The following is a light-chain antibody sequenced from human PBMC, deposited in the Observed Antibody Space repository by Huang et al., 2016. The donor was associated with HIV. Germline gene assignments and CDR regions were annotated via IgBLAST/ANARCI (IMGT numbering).Light chain of an antibody. CDR1: QSFISSTY. CDR2: GAS. V-gene: IGKV3-20*01. J-gene: IGKJ4*01. CDR3: QQYGSSPLT. Sequence: EIVFTQSPGTLSLSPGERATLSCRASQSFISSTYLAWYQQKPGQAPRLLIYGASSRATGIPDRFSGSGSGTDFTLTISRLEPEDFAVDYCQQYGSSPLTFGGGTKVEIK.